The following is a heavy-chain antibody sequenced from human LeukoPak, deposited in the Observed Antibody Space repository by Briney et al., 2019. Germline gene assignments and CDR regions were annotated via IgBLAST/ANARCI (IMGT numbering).Heavy chain of an antibody. V-gene: IGHV3-11*01. J-gene: IGHJ3*02. CDR2: ITSRGTTI. CDR1: GFTFSNYY. D-gene: IGHD3-22*01. Sequence: GGSLRLSCAASGFTFSNYYMTWIRQPPGKGLEWVSYITSRGTTIYYADSVKGRFTISRDNAKNSLYLQMDRLTAEDTAVYYCARDLSSGYYPDAFDIWGPGTMVTVSS. CDR3: ARDLSSGYYPDAFDI.